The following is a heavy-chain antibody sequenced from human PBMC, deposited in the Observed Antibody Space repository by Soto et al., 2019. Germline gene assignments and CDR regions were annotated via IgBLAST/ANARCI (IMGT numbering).Heavy chain of an antibody. CDR2: IYHSGST. CDR3: ARGSGCSTSSCNLDY. CDR1: GSSISSSDW. J-gene: IGHJ4*02. Sequence: PSETLSLTCAVSGSSISSSDWWSWVRQPPGKGLEWIGEIYHSGSTNYNPSLKSRVTISVDKSKNQCSLKLNSVTAADTAVYFCARGSGCSTSSCNLDYWGQGTLVTVSS. V-gene: IGHV4-4*02. D-gene: IGHD2-2*01.